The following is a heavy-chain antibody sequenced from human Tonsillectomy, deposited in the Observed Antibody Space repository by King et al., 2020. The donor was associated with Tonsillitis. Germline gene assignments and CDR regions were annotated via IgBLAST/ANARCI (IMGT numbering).Heavy chain of an antibody. J-gene: IGHJ5*02. CDR1: RGSISTYY. CDR2: IYYSGST. D-gene: IGHD3/OR15-3a*01. Sequence: QLQESGPGLVKPSETLSLTCTVSRGSISTYYWNWIRQSPGKGLEWIGHIYYSGSTNYNPTLKSRVTMSVDMSKRQFSLKLTSVTAADTAVYYCVRGTGALFDPWGQGTLVTVFS. CDR3: VRGTGALFDP. V-gene: IGHV4-59*01.